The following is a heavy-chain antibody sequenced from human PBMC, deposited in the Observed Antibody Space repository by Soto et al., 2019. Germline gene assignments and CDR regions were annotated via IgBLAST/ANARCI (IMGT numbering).Heavy chain of an antibody. CDR3: AGDPFYYASGF. V-gene: IGHV3-11*01. CDR1: GFKFGDHY. CDR2: ISGNGTTQ. Sequence: LRLSCAASGFKFGDHYMTWIRQAPGKGLEWVSKISGNGTTQYYADSVKGRFTVSRDNTKNSLHLQMNRLRAEDTALYYCAGDPFYYASGFWGQGTLVTVSS. J-gene: IGHJ4*02. D-gene: IGHD3-10*01.